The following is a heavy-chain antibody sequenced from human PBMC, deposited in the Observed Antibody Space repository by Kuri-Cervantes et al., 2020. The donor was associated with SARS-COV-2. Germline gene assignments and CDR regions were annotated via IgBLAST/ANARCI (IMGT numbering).Heavy chain of an antibody. CDR3: TTDQWDWGFGY. CDR2: IKSKTDGGTT. CDR1: GFTFSSYS. V-gene: IGHV3-15*01. Sequence: GESLKISCAASGFTFSSYSMNWVRQAPGKGLEWVGRIKSKTDGGTTDYAAPVKGRFTISRDDSKNTLYLQMNSLKTEDTAVYYCTTDQWDWGFGYWGQGTLVTVSS. J-gene: IGHJ4*02. D-gene: IGHD3/OR15-3a*01.